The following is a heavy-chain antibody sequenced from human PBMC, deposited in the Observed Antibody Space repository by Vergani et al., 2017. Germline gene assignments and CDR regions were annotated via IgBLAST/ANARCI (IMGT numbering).Heavy chain of an antibody. Sequence: QVQLQESGPGLVKPSETLSLTCTVSGGSISGYYWSWIRQPPGKGLEWIGEINHSGSTNYNPSLKSRVTISVDTSKNEFSLKLSSVTAADTRVYYCAGTLYSSSGYGDYRFYVDYGGQGTLVTVSS. J-gene: IGHJ4*02. V-gene: IGHV4-34*01. CDR1: GGSISGYY. D-gene: IGHD6-13*01. CDR2: INHSGST. CDR3: AGTLYSSSGYGDYRFYVDY.